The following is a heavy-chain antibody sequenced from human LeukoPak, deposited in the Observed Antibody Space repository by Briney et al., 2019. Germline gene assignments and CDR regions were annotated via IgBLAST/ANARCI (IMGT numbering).Heavy chain of an antibody. Sequence: ASVKVSCKASGYTFTGYYMHWVRQAPGQGLEWMGWINPNSGGTNYAQKFRGRVTMTRDTSISTAYMELSRLRSDDTAVYYCARPRYDFWSGYHSRFDYWGQGTLVTVSS. J-gene: IGHJ4*02. CDR3: ARPRYDFWSGYHSRFDY. V-gene: IGHV1-2*02. CDR2: INPNSGGT. CDR1: GYTFTGYY. D-gene: IGHD3-3*01.